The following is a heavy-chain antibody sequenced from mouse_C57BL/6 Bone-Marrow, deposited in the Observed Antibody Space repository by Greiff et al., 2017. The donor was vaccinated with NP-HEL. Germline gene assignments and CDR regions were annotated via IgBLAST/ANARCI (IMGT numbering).Heavy chain of an antibody. D-gene: IGHD3-2*02. CDR1: GYSFTGYY. J-gene: IGHJ3*01. CDR2: IYPYNGVS. Sequence: EVMLVESGPELVKPGASVRISCKASGYSFTGYYMHWVKQSHGNILDWIGYIYPYNGVSSYNQKFKGKATLTVDKSSSTAYMELRSLTSEDSAVYYCARERGDSSGYGFAYWGQGTLVTVSA. CDR3: ARERGDSSGYGFAY. V-gene: IGHV1-31*01.